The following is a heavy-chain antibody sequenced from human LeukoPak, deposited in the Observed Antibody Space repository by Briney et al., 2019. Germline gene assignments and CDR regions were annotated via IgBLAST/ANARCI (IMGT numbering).Heavy chain of an antibody. CDR3: ARDPSNYDFWSGYYT. CDR2: INHSGST. J-gene: IGHJ5*02. CDR1: GGSFSGYY. V-gene: IGHV4-34*01. Sequence: SETLSLTCAVYGGSFSGYYWSWIRQPPGKGLEWIGEINHSGSTNYNPSLKSRVTISVDTSKNQFSLKLSSVTAADTAVYYCARDPSNYDFWSGYYTWGQGTLVTVSS. D-gene: IGHD3-3*01.